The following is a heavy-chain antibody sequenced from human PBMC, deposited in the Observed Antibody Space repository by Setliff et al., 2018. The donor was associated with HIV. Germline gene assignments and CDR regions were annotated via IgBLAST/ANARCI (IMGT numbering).Heavy chain of an antibody. D-gene: IGHD5-12*01. CDR1: GGSISTSSYY. Sequence: ASETLSLTCTVSGGSISTSSYYWGWIRQPPGKGLEWIGSIYSSGNTYYSPSLTNRVSMSVDTSKNQFSLNLSSVTAADTGVYYCARLFQWMSYSFDIWGQGTMVTVSS. J-gene: IGHJ3*02. CDR2: IYSSGNT. V-gene: IGHV4-39*01. CDR3: ARLFQWMSYSFDI.